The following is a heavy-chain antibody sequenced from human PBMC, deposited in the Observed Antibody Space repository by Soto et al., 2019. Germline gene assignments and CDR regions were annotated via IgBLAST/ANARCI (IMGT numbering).Heavy chain of an antibody. D-gene: IGHD2-2*01. Sequence: QVQLVESGGGVVQPGRSLRLSCAASGFTFSSYGMHWVRQAPGKGLEWVAVIWYDGSNKYYADSVKGRFTISRDNSKNTLYLQMNSLRAEDTAVYYCAREVDQLRNFDYWGQGTLVTVSS. J-gene: IGHJ4*02. V-gene: IGHV3-33*01. CDR3: AREVDQLRNFDY. CDR2: IWYDGSNK. CDR1: GFTFSSYG.